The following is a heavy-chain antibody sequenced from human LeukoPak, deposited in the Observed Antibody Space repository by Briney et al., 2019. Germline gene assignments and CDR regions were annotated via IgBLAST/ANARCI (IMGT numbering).Heavy chain of an antibody. CDR1: GGSFSAFY. CDR2: ISPSGST. V-gene: IGHV4-34*09. D-gene: IGHD6-19*01. CDR3: ARVHRIAVAGNQTDY. Sequence: SETLSLTCGVYGGSFSAFYWTWIRQPPGEGLEWIGEISPSGSTNYNPSPKSRVTISVDTSKNQFSLKLSSVTAADTAVYYCARVHRIAVAGNQTDYWGQGTLVTVSS. J-gene: IGHJ4*02.